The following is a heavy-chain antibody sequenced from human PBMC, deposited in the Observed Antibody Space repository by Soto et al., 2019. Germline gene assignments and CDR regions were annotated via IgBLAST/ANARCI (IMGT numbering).Heavy chain of an antibody. Sequence: QVQLVQSGAEVKKPGASVKVSCKASGYTFTSYAMHWVRQAPGQRLEWMGWINAGNGNTKYSQKFQGRVTITRDTSASTAYIELSSLRSEDTAVYYCVRERRDIAYPRYMDVWGKGTTVTVSS. CDR2: INAGNGNT. J-gene: IGHJ6*03. D-gene: IGHD2-15*01. CDR3: VRERRDIAYPRYMDV. V-gene: IGHV1-3*01. CDR1: GYTFTSYA.